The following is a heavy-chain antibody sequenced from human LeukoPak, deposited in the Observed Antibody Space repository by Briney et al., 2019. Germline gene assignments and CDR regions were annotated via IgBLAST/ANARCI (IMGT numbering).Heavy chain of an antibody. V-gene: IGHV3-23*01. CDR3: AKEGIVAVPAAMMDV. J-gene: IGHJ6*04. D-gene: IGHD2-2*01. Sequence: GGSLRLSCAASGFIFSSYAMSWVRQAPGKGLEWVSAISGSGGTTYYADSVKGRFTISRDNSKNTLYLQMNSLRVEDTALYYCAKEGIVAVPAAMMDVWGKGTTVTVSS. CDR1: GFIFSSYA. CDR2: ISGSGGTT.